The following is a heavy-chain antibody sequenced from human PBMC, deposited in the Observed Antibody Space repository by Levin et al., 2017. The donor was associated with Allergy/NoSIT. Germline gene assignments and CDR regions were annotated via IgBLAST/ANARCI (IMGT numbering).Heavy chain of an antibody. CDR2: ISAYNGNT. J-gene: IGHJ4*02. CDR3: ARDSKNYCTVPVCHFDY. V-gene: IGHV1-18*01. Sequence: GESLKISCKASGYTFSSYGISWVRQAPGQGLEWMGWISAYNGNTDYAQKFQGRVTMTTDTSTTTAYMELRSLRSDDTAVYYCARDSKNYCTVPVCHFDYWGQGTLVTVSS. CDR1: GYTFSSYG. D-gene: IGHD2-8*02.